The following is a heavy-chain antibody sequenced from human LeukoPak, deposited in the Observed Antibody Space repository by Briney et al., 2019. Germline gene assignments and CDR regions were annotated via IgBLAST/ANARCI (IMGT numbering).Heavy chain of an antibody. Sequence: WGSLRLSCAASGFTFSSYNMNGVRQAPGKGLEWVSYISSSSSTIYYADSVKGRFTISRDDAKNSLYLQMNSLRAEDTAVYYCARWAKYSGYEKHDYWGQGTLVTVSS. V-gene: IGHV3-48*01. CDR2: ISSSSSTI. D-gene: IGHD5-12*01. CDR1: GFTFSSYN. J-gene: IGHJ4*02. CDR3: ARWAKYSGYEKHDY.